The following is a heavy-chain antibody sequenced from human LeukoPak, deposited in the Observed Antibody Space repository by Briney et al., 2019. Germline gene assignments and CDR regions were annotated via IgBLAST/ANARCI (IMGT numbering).Heavy chain of an antibody. V-gene: IGHV3-21*01. CDR1: GFTVSSNY. CDR2: ISSSSSYI. Sequence: GGSLRLSCAASGFTVSSNYMSWFRQAPGKGLEWVSSISSSSSYIYYADSVKGRFTISRDNAKNSLYLQMNSLRAEDTAVYYCARDVYDFWSGYYSSLHAFDIWGQGTMVTVSS. CDR3: ARDVYDFWSGYYSSLHAFDI. D-gene: IGHD3-3*01. J-gene: IGHJ3*02.